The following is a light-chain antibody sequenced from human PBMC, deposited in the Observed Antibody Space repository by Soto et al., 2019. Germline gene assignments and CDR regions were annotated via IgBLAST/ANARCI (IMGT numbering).Light chain of an antibody. CDR3: QSSQDDFWV. Sequence: QAVVTQEPSFSVSPGGTVTLTCGLSSGSVSTSYYPSWYQQTPGQAPRTLIYTTNTRSSGVPDRFSGSILGNKAALTISGLKPEDEADYYCQSSQDDFWVFGGGTKLTVL. CDR2: TTN. CDR1: SGSVSTSYY. J-gene: IGLJ3*02. V-gene: IGLV8-61*01.